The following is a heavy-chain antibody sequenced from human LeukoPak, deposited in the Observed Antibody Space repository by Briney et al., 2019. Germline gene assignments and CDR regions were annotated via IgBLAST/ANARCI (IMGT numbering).Heavy chain of an antibody. D-gene: IGHD6-19*01. Sequence: GGSLRLSCAASGFSFNNYAMVWVRQTPGKGLEWVSVISAGNDIVYADSVKGRFSISRDSSKNTLYLQMNSLRAEDTAVYYCAKIPYSSGWVQNWFDPWGQGTLVTVSS. J-gene: IGHJ5*02. CDR3: AKIPYSSGWVQNWFDP. V-gene: IGHV3-23*01. CDR2: ISAGNDI. CDR1: GFSFNNYA.